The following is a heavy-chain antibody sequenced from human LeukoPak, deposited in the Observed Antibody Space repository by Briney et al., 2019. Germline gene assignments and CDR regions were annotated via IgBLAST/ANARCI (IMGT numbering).Heavy chain of an antibody. V-gene: IGHV3-48*02. CDR2: ITSSGTTM. CDR1: GFNFNTYS. Sequence: GGSLRLSCAASGFNFNTYSMNWVRQAPGKGLEWVSYITSSGTTMYYADSVKGRFTISRDNAKNSLYLQMNSLRDEDTAVYYCARGCSGGSCYPVDDYWGQGTLVTVSS. D-gene: IGHD2-15*01. CDR3: ARGCSGGSCYPVDDY. J-gene: IGHJ4*02.